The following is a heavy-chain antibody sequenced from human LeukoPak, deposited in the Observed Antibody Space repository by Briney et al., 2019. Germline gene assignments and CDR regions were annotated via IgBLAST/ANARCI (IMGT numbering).Heavy chain of an antibody. V-gene: IGHV4-61*02. CDR3: ARDEGGSSSSVVKYFQH. J-gene: IGHJ1*01. CDR2: MYTGGTT. CDR1: GGSISSGTYC. Sequence: SETLSLTCTVSGGSISSGTYCWSWIRQPAGKGLEWIGRMYTGGTTNYNPSLKSRVTISLDTSKNQFSLKLNSVTVADTAVYYCARDEGGSSSSVVKYFQHWGQGTLVTVSS. D-gene: IGHD6-6*01.